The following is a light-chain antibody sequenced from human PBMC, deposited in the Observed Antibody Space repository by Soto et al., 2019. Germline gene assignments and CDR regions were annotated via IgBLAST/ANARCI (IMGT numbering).Light chain of an antibody. CDR1: QSVANNF. J-gene: IGKJ5*01. V-gene: IGKV3-20*01. CDR2: GAS. CDR3: QQHGRSPIT. Sequence: ESVVAHSPGTLSLSPGEIATLSFRAGQSVANNFLAWHQQKPGQPPRLLIYGASNRANGIPDRFSGSGSGTDFTLTISRLEPEDFAVYYCQQHGRSPITFGQGTRLEN.